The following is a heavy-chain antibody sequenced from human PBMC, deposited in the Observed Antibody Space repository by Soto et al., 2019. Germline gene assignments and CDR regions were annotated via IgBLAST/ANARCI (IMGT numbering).Heavy chain of an antibody. J-gene: IGHJ4*02. Sequence: ASVKVSCNASGYTFTSYGISWVRQAPGQGLEWMGWIGAYNGNTKYSQKFQGRVTITRDTSASTAYMELSSLRSEDTAVYYCARDLGGWPDYWGQGTLVTVSS. CDR3: ARDLGGWPDY. D-gene: IGHD2-15*01. V-gene: IGHV1-18*01. CDR2: IGAYNGNT. CDR1: GYTFTSYG.